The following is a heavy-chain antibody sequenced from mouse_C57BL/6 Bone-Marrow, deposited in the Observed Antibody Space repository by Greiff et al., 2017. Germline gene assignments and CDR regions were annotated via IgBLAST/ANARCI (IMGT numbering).Heavy chain of an antibody. D-gene: IGHD2-2*01. CDR2: INPSTGGT. CDR3: ARNIYYGYDVLYFDV. CDR1: GYSFTGYY. J-gene: IGHJ1*03. V-gene: IGHV1-42*01. Sequence: EVQLQQSGPELVKPGASVKISCKASGYSFTGYYMNWVKQSPEKSLEWIGEINPSTGGTTYNQKFKAKATLTVDKSSSTAYMQLKSLTSEDSAVYYCARNIYYGYDVLYFDVWGTGTTVTVSS.